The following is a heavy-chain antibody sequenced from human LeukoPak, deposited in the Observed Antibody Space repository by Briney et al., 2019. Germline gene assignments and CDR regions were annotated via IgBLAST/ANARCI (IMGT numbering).Heavy chain of an antibody. CDR2: IWYDGSNK. D-gene: IGHD4-17*01. Sequence: PGGSLRLSCAASGFTFSSYGMHWVRQAPGKGLEWVAVIWYDGSNKYYADSVKGRFTISRDNSKNTLYLQMNSLRAEDTAVYYCASMTTVTTSYYFDYWGQGTLVTVSS. J-gene: IGHJ4*02. CDR1: GFTFSSYG. V-gene: IGHV3-33*01. CDR3: ASMTTVTTSYYFDY.